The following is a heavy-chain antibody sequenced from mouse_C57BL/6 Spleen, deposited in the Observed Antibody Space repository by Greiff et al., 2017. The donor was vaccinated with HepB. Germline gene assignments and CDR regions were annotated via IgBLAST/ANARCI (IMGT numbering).Heavy chain of an antibody. CDR1: GFSLTSYG. CDR3: ARHNYYGSDAMDY. V-gene: IGHV2-6-1*01. D-gene: IGHD1-1*01. Sequence: VQRVESGPGLVAPSQSLSITCTVSGFSLTSYGVHWVRQPPGKGLEWLVVIWSAGSTTYNSALKSRLSISKDNSKSQVFLKMNSLQTDDTAMYYCARHNYYGSDAMDYWGQGTSVTVSS. J-gene: IGHJ4*01. CDR2: IWSAGST.